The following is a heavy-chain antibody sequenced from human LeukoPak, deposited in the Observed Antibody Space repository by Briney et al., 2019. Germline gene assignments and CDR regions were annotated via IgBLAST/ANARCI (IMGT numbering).Heavy chain of an antibody. Sequence: GGSLRLSCAASGFTFGSYWMSWVRQAPGKGLEWVSYISSSGSTIYYADSVKGRFTISRDNAKNSLYLQMNSLRAEDTAVYYCARDPTYYYDSSGILGYWGQGTLVTVSS. CDR2: ISSSGSTI. CDR1: GFTFGSYW. J-gene: IGHJ4*02. CDR3: ARDPTYYYDSSGILGY. D-gene: IGHD3-22*01. V-gene: IGHV3-48*04.